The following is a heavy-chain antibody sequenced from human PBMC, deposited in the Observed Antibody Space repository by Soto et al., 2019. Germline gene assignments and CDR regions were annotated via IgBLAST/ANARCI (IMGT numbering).Heavy chain of an antibody. D-gene: IGHD3-3*01. CDR2: ISAYNGNT. J-gene: IGHJ4*02. CDR1: GYTFTSYG. V-gene: IGHV1-18*01. CDR3: ARDRPFRDFWSGYPHFDY. Sequence: GASVKVSCKASGYTFTSYGISWVRQAPGQGLEWMGWISAYNGNTNYAQKLQGRVTMTTDTSTSTAYMELRSLSSDDTAVYYCARDRPFRDFWSGYPHFDYWGQGTLVTVSS.